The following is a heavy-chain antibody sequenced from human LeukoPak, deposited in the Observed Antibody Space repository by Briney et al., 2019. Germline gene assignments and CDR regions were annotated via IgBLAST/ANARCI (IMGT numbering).Heavy chain of an antibody. Sequence: PSETLSLTCTFSGTSIKNYYWSWIRQPPGKGLEWIGYVYYSGSTNYNPSLKSRVTISVDTSKNQFSLKLSSVTAADTAVYYCARSTPRNYYGSGSYYSNAFDIWGQGTMVTVSS. D-gene: IGHD3-10*01. CDR3: ARSTPRNYYGSGSYYSNAFDI. V-gene: IGHV4-59*01. CDR2: VYYSGST. J-gene: IGHJ3*02. CDR1: GTSIKNYY.